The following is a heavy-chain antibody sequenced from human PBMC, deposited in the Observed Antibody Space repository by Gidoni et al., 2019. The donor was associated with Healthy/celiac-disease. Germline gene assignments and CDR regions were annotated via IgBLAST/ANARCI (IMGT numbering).Heavy chain of an antibody. CDR1: GFTSSSYA. J-gene: IGHJ6*02. D-gene: IGHD2-2*01. V-gene: IGHV3-23*01. CDR3: AKTDIVVVPAAAVARGAATTTMDV. CDR2: ISGSGGST. Sequence: EVQLLESGGGSVQPGGSLILSCAASGFTSSSYAMSWVPQAPGKGLEWVSAISGSGGSTYYADSVKGRFTISRDNSKNTLYLQMNSLRAEDTAVYYCAKTDIVVVPAAAVARGAATTTMDVWGQGTTVTVSS.